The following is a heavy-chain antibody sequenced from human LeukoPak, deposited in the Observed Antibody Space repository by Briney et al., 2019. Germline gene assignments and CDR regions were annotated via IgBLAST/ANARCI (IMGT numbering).Heavy chain of an antibody. CDR3: ARGSIRYCSSTSCSFASGRYYYYYMDV. J-gene: IGHJ6*03. CDR2: IIPIFGTA. Sequence: GASVKVSCKASGGTFSSYAISWVRQAPGQGLEWMGGIIPIFGTANYAQKFQGRVTITTDESTSTAYMELSSLRSEDTAVYYCARGSIRYCSSTSCSFASGRYYYYYMDVWGKGTTVTVSS. V-gene: IGHV1-69*05. D-gene: IGHD2-2*01. CDR1: GGTFSSYA.